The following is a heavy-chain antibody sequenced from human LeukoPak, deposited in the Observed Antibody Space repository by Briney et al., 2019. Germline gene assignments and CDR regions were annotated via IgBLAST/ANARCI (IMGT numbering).Heavy chain of an antibody. CDR1: GASISSYY. D-gene: IGHD3-22*01. J-gene: IGHJ4*02. CDR2: IYTSGST. Sequence: PSETLSLTCTVSGASISSYYWSWIRQPAGKGLEWIGRIYTSGSTNYNPSLKSRVTMSVDTSKNQFSLKLSSVTAADTAVYYCARDGNYYDSSGQRHFDYWGQGTLVTVSS. CDR3: ARDGNYYDSSGQRHFDY. V-gene: IGHV4-4*07.